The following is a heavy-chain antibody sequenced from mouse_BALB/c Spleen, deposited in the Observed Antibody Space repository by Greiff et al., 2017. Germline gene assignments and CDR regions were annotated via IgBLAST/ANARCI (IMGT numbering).Heavy chain of an antibody. D-gene: IGHD2-3*01. CDR3: ARSGDGYYRWFAY. J-gene: IGHJ3*01. CDR2: INPSTGYT. CDR1: GYTFTSYW. Sequence: VQLQQSGAELAKPGASVKMSCKASGYTFTSYWMHWVKQRPGQGLEWIGYINPSTGYTEYNQKFKDKATLTADKSSSTAYMQLSSLTSEDSAVYYCARSGDGYYRWFAYWGQGTLVTVSA. V-gene: IGHV1-7*01.